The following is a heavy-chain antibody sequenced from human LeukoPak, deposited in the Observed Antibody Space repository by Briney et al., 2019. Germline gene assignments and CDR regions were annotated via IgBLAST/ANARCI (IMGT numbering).Heavy chain of an antibody. CDR2: VSTSGST. J-gene: IGHJ4*02. Sequence: SQTLSLTCTVSGGSISSGRYYWSWIRQTAGKGLEWIGRVSTSGSTNYNPSLKSRVTISLDTSKNQFSLKLTSVTAADTAVYYCASHGDVRDGYNSGDLDYWGQGTLVTVSS. CDR3: ASHGDVRDGYNSGDLDY. D-gene: IGHD5-24*01. CDR1: GGSISSGRYY. V-gene: IGHV4-61*02.